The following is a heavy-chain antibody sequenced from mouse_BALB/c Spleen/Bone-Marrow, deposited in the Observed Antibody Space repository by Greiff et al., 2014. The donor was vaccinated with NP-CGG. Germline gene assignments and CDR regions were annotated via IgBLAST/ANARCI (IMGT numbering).Heavy chain of an antibody. V-gene: IGHV1-14*01. D-gene: IGHD2-4*01. CDR2: INPYNDGT. CDR3: VRGVYYDYDEGALDY. Sequence: EVQLQQSGPELIKPGASVKMSCKASGYTFTSYVIHWVKQKPGQGLEWIGYINPYNDGTKYNEKFKGKATLTSDKSSSTAYMDLSSLASEDSAVYYCVRGVYYDYDEGALDYWGQGTSVTVSS. CDR1: GYTFTSYV. J-gene: IGHJ4*01.